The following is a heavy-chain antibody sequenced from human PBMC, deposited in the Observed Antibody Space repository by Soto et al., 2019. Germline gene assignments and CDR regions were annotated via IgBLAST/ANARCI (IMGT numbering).Heavy chain of an antibody. V-gene: IGHV4-4*02. CDR3: ARVVRGYYYGMDV. J-gene: IGHJ6*02. D-gene: IGHD2-2*01. CDR2: IYHSGST. CDR1: GGSISSSNW. Sequence: QVQLQESGPGLVKPSGTLSLTCAVSGGSISSSNWWSWVRQPPGKGLEWIGEIYHSGSTNYNPSLKSRVTQSGSKSKNQFSLKLSPVNAADTGGYFCARVVRGYYYGMDVWGQGTTVTVSS.